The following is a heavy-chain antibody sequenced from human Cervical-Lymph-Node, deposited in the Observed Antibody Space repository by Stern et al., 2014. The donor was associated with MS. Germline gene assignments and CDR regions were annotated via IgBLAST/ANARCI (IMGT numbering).Heavy chain of an antibody. CDR3: ARGPRGAVADPFDY. CDR2: IYTSGST. CDR1: GGSISSGSYY. V-gene: IGHV4-61*02. Sequence: QVQLQESGPGLVKPSQTLSLTCTVSGGSISSGSYYWSWIRQPAGKGLEWIGRIYTSGSTNYNPSLKSRVTISVATSKNQFSLNRSSGTAADTAVYYCARGPRGAVADPFDYWGQGTLVTVSS. J-gene: IGHJ4*02. D-gene: IGHD6-19*01.